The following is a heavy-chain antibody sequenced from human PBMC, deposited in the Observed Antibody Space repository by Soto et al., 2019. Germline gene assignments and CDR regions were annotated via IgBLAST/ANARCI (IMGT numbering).Heavy chain of an antibody. Sequence: PSETLSLTCAVYGGSFSGYYWNWIRQPPGKGLEWIGEINHSGSTNYNPSLKSRVTISVDTSKKQFSLKLSSVTAADTAVYYCALIVVVPGTSMDVWGQGTTVTVS. D-gene: IGHD2-2*01. CDR1: GGSFSGYY. V-gene: IGHV4-34*01. CDR3: ALIVVVPGTSMDV. CDR2: INHSGST. J-gene: IGHJ6*02.